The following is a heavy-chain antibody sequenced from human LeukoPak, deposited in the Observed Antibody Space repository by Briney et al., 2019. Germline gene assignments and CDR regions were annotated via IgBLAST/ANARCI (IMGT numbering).Heavy chain of an antibody. CDR1: GFTFDDYA. Sequence: PGRSLRLSCAASGFTFDDYAMHWVRQAPGKGLEWVSGISWNSGTIGYADSVKGRFTISRDNAKNSLYLQMNSLRAEDTAVYYCAREVGDSSGYYYEERLRGYYFDYWGQGTLVTVSS. CDR2: ISWNSGTI. J-gene: IGHJ4*02. V-gene: IGHV3-9*01. D-gene: IGHD3-22*01. CDR3: AREVGDSSGYYYEERLRGYYFDY.